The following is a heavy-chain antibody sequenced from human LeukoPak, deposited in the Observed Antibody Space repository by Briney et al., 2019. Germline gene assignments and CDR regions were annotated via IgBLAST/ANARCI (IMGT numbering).Heavy chain of an antibody. D-gene: IGHD3-9*01. CDR3: ARTPHYYDILTGYYAPYWYFDL. CDR2: IYYSGST. V-gene: IGHV4-59*01. CDR1: GGSISSYY. Sequence: PSETLSLTCTVSGGSISSYYWSWIRQPPGKGLELIGYIYYSGSTNYNPSLKSRVTISVDTSKNQFSLKLSSVTAADTAVYYCARTPHYYDILTGYYAPYWYFDLWGRGTLVTVSS. J-gene: IGHJ2*01.